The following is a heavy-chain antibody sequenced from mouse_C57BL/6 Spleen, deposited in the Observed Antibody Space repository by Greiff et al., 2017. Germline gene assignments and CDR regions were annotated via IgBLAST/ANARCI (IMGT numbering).Heavy chain of an antibody. D-gene: IGHD2-5*01. CDR1: GYTFTSYW. V-gene: IGHV1-69*01. Sequence: QVQLKQPGAELVMPGASVKLSCKASGYTFTSYWMHWVKQRPGQGLEWIGEIDPSDSYTNYNQKFKGKSTLTVDKSSRTTYMQLSSLTSDDSAVYYCARSKDYYSNPYAMDDWGQGTSVTGSS. CDR3: ARSKDYYSNPYAMDD. CDR2: IDPSDSYT. J-gene: IGHJ4*01.